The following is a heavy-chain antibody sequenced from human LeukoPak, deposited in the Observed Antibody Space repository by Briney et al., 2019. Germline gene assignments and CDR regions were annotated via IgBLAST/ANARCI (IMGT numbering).Heavy chain of an antibody. CDR2: IFSGGST. D-gene: IGHD2-15*01. CDR1: GFTVSSNY. Sequence: GGSLRLSCAASGFTVSSNYMSWIRQAPGKGLEWVSVIFSGGSTYYADSVKGRFTISRDNSKNTLYLQMNSLRAEDTAVYYCARENDMGYCSGGRCYKGYNAMDVWGQGTTVTVSS. V-gene: IGHV3-53*01. J-gene: IGHJ6*02. CDR3: ARENDMGYCSGGRCYKGYNAMDV.